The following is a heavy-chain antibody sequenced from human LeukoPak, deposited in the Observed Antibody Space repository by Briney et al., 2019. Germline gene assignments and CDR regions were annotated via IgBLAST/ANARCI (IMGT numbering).Heavy chain of an antibody. Sequence: PGGSLRLSCAASGFTFSNAWMSWVRQAPGKGLEWVGRIKSKTDGGTTDCAAPVKGRFTISRDDSKNTLYLQMNSLKTEDTAVYYCTTDLDYGGNLFDPWGQGTLVTVSS. CDR2: IKSKTDGGTT. CDR1: GFTFSNAW. CDR3: TTDLDYGGNLFDP. J-gene: IGHJ5*02. D-gene: IGHD4-23*01. V-gene: IGHV3-15*01.